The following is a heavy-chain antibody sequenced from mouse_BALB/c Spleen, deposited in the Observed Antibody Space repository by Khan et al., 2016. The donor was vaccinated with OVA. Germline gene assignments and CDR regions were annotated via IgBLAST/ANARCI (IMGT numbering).Heavy chain of an antibody. CDR2: INPSNGGT. Sequence: QVRLQQSGAELVKPGASVKLSCKASGYTFTSYYMYWVKQRPGQGLEWIGEINPSNGGTNFNEKFRSKATLTVAKSSSTAYMQLSSLTSEDSAGYYCTRGGYSGFAYWGQGTLVTVSA. D-gene: IGHD2-14*01. V-gene: IGHV1S81*02. CDR1: GYTFTSYY. CDR3: TRGGYSGFAY. J-gene: IGHJ3*01.